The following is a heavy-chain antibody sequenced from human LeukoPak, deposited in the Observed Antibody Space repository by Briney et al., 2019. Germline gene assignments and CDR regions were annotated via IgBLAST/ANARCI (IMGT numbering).Heavy chain of an antibody. CDR3: AKTSAGIRGGYFDY. J-gene: IGHJ4*02. Sequence: GGSLRLSCAASGFTLSHYWMHWVRQAPGKGLVWVSRINSDGSSTSYADSVKGRFTISRDNSKNTLFLQMSSLRAEDTAVYYCAKTSAGIRGGYFDYWAQGTLVTVSS. D-gene: IGHD3-10*01. CDR1: GFTLSHYW. V-gene: IGHV3-74*01. CDR2: INSDGSST.